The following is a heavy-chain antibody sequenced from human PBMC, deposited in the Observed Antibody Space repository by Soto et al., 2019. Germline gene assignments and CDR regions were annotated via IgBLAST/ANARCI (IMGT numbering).Heavy chain of an antibody. D-gene: IGHD3-16*02. V-gene: IGHV3-23*01. CDR3: AKEKDYGYVWGSYRYTSDY. CDR1: GFTFSSYA. Sequence: EVQLLESGGGLVQPGGSLRLSCAASGFTFSSYAMSWVRQAPGKGLEWVSAISGSGSTFYADSVKGRFTIARDNSKNTMYLQMNSLRAEDTAVYYCAKEKDYGYVWGSYRYTSDYWGQGTLVTVSS. CDR2: ISGSGST. J-gene: IGHJ4*02.